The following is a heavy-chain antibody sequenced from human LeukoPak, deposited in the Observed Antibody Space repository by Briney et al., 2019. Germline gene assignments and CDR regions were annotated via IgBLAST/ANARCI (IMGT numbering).Heavy chain of an antibody. CDR2: ISGSGGST. D-gene: IGHD3-9*01. Sequence: GGSLRLSCAASGFTFSSYGMSWVRQAPGKGLEWVSAISGSGGSTYYADSVKGRFTISRDNSKNTLYLQMNSLRAEDTAVYYCAKGDSYPYYDILTGYLLLWGQGTLVTVSS. J-gene: IGHJ4*02. CDR1: GFTFSSYG. CDR3: AKGDSYPYYDILTGYLLL. V-gene: IGHV3-23*01.